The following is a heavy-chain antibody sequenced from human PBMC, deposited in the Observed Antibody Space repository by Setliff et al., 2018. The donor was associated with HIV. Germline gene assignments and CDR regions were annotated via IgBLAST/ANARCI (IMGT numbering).Heavy chain of an antibody. CDR2: INPSGGKT. CDR3: ARDGGPGSGWGDYSYYFSMDV. J-gene: IGHJ6*03. CDR1: GYTFTNYY. D-gene: IGHD6-19*01. Sequence: GASVKVSCKASGYTFTNYYIHWVRQAPGQGLEWMGLINPSGGKTSYAKKFQGRLTMTRDTSRSTVYMELSSLRSEDTAMYYCARDGGPGSGWGDYSYYFSMDVWGKGTTVTVSS. V-gene: IGHV1-46*01.